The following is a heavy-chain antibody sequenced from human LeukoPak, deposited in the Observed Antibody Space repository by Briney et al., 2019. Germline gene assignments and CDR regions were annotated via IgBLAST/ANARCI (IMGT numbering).Heavy chain of an antibody. D-gene: IGHD3-22*01. J-gene: IGHJ6*03. V-gene: IGHV4-59*08. CDR1: GGSISSYY. CDR2: IYYSGST. Sequence: SETLSLTCTVSGGSISSYYWSWIRQPPGKGLEWIGYIYYSGSTNYNPSLKSRVTISVDTSKNQFSLKLSSVTAADTAVYYCARCYYDSSGYTPLYYYYMDVWGKGTTVTVSS. CDR3: ARCYYDSSGYTPLYYYYMDV.